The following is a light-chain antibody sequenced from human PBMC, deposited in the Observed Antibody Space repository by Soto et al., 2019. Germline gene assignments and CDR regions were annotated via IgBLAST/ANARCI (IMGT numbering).Light chain of an antibody. CDR1: SSDVGGYNY. V-gene: IGLV2-14*01. CDR3: FSYTTSSTLV. J-gene: IGLJ3*02. Sequence: QSALTQPASVSGSPGQSITISCTGTSSDVGGYNYVSWYQQHPAKAPKLMIYEVSNRPSGVSHRFSGSKSGNTASMTISGLQAEDEADYYCFSYTTSSTLVFGGGTKLTVL. CDR2: EVS.